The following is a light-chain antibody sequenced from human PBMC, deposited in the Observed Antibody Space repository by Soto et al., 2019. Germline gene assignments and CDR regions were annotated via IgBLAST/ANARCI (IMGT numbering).Light chain of an antibody. CDR3: AAWDDSLNALCV. CDR2: SNN. CDR1: SSNIGSNT. V-gene: IGLV1-44*01. Sequence: QSVLTQPPSASGTPGQRVTISCSGSSSNIGSNTVNWYQQLPGTAPTLLIYSNNQRPSGVPDRFSGSKSGTSASLAISGLQSEDEADYYCAAWDDSLNALCVFGTGTKLTVL. J-gene: IGLJ1*01.